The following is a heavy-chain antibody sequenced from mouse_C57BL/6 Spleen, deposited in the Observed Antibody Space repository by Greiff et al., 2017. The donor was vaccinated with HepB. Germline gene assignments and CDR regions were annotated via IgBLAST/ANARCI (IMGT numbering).Heavy chain of an antibody. J-gene: IGHJ4*01. CDR3: AKIYDGYYRDAMDY. Sequence: DVHLVESGGGLVKPGGSLKLSCAASGFTFSDYGMHWVRQAPEKGLEWVAYISSGSSTIYYADTVKGRFTISRDNAKNTLFLQMTSLRSEDTAMYYCAKIYDGYYRDAMDYWGQGTSVTVSS. CDR1: GFTFSDYG. D-gene: IGHD2-3*01. V-gene: IGHV5-17*01. CDR2: ISSGSSTI.